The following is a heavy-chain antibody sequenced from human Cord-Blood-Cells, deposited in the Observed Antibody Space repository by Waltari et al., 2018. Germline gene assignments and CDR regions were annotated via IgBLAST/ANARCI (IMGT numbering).Heavy chain of an antibody. J-gene: IGHJ3*02. CDR2: INHSGST. CDR1: GGSFSGYY. V-gene: IGHV4-34*01. Sequence: QVQLQQRGAGLLNPSETLSLTCADYGGSFSGYYWSWSRQPPGKGLELIGEINHSGSTNYNPSLKSRVTISVDTSKNQFSLKLSSVTAADTAVYYCASFGIDAFDIWGQGTMVTVSS. D-gene: IGHD3-3*01. CDR3: ASFGIDAFDI.